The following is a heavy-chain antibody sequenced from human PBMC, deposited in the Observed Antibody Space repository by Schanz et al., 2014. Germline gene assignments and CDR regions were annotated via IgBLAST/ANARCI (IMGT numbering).Heavy chain of an antibody. CDR1: GFGFSSYS. CDR3: AASSGWHPSTDY. V-gene: IGHV3-21*05. J-gene: IGHJ4*02. Sequence: EVQLVESGGGLIQPGGSLRLSCAASGFGFSSYSMNWVRQAPGKGLEWVSYISDSGTYTNYADSVKGRFTISRDNAKSSLYLQMNSLRVEDTAVYYCAASSGWHPSTDYWGQGTLVNGSS. CDR2: ISDSGTYT. D-gene: IGHD6-19*01.